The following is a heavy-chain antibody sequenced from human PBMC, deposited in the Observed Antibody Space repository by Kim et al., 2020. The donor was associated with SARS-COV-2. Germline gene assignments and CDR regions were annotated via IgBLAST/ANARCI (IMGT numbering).Heavy chain of an antibody. V-gene: IGHV4-34*01. D-gene: IGHD6-19*01. J-gene: IGHJ6*02. CDR3: ARGLDSSGWLVYYYYGMDV. CDR2: INHSGST. CDR1: GGSFSGYY. Sequence: SETLSLTCAVYGGSFSGYYWSWIRQPPGKGLEWIGEINHSGSTNYNPSLKSRVTISVDTSKNQFSLKLSSVTAADTAVYYCARGLDSSGWLVYYYYGMDVWGQGTTVTVSS.